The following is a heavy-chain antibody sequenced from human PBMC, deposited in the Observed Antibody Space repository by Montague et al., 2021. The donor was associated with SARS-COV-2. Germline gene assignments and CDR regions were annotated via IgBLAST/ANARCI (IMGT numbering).Heavy chain of an antibody. CDR2: IYHSGST. Sequence: SETLSLTCAVSGASISSNNWWSWVRQPPGKGLEWIGEIYHSGSTNYNPSLKSRVIISVDKSKNQLSLKLSSVTAADTAVYYCARHPGLEYFDPWGRGSLVTVSS. CDR3: ARHPGLEYFDP. D-gene: IGHD3-3*01. CDR1: GASISSNNW. J-gene: IGHJ2*01. V-gene: IGHV4-4*02.